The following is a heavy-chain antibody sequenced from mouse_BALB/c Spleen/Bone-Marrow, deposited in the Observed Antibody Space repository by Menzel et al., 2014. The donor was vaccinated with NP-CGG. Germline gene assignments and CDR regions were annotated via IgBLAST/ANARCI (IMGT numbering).Heavy chain of an antibody. V-gene: IGHV1-54*03. J-gene: IGHJ2*01. CDR3: ARRLTGTLYFDY. Sequence: QVQLKQSGAELVRPGTSVKASCKASGYAFTNYLIEWVKQRPGQGLEWIGVINPGSGATNYNENFKGKATLTADKSSSTPYMQLSSLTSDDSAVYFCARRLTGTLYFDYWGQGTTLTVSS. D-gene: IGHD4-1*01. CDR2: INPGSGAT. CDR1: GYAFTNYL.